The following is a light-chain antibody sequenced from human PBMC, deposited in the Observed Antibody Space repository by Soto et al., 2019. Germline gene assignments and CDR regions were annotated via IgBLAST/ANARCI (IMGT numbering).Light chain of an antibody. CDR2: VNS. Sequence: QSVLTQPPSVSGAPGQRVTISCTGSSSNIGAGYDVHWYQQLPGTAPKLLIYVNSNRPSGVPDRFSGSKSGTSASLAITGLQAEDEADYSCQSYDSSLSGWVFGGVTKLTVL. CDR1: SSNIGAGYD. CDR3: QSYDSSLSGWV. J-gene: IGLJ3*02. V-gene: IGLV1-40*01.